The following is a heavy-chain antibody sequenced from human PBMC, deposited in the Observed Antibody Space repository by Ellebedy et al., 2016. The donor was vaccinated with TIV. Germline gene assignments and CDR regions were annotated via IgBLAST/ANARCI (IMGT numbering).Heavy chain of an antibody. V-gene: IGHV3-33*01. D-gene: IGHD6-19*01. CDR1: GFIFRSYG. Sequence: GESLKISCAASGFIFRSYGMHWVRQAPGKGLEWVAVIWYDGSNKYYGDSVKGRITISRDNSKNTLYLQMNSLRAEDTAVYYCARDLGWGSYFDYWGQGTLVTVSS. CDR2: IWYDGSNK. CDR3: ARDLGWGSYFDY. J-gene: IGHJ4*02.